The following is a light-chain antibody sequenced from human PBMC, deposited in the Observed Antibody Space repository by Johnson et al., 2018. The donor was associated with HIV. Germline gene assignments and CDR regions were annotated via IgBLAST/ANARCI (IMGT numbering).Light chain of an antibody. J-gene: IGLJ1*01. CDR2: DNN. CDR1: SSNIGNNY. CDR3: GTWDTSLSAGGL. V-gene: IGLV1-51*01. Sequence: SVLTKPPSVSAAPGQKVTISCSGSSSNIGNNYVSWYQQFPGTAPKLLIYDNNKRPSGIPDRFSGSKSGTSATLGITGLQTGDEADYYCGTWDTSLSAGGLFGTWTKVTVL.